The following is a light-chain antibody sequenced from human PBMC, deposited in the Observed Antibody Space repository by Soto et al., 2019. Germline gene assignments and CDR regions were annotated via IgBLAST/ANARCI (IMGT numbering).Light chain of an antibody. CDR1: QSVSRN. V-gene: IGKV3-15*01. CDR3: QQYGDCPPAT. J-gene: IGKJ2*01. CDR2: DAS. Sequence: EIVMTQSPATLSVSPGERATLSCRASQSVSRNLAWYQQKPGQPPRLLIYDASTRATGVPARFGGSGSWTEFTLTISGLQSEDFAVYYCQQYGDCPPATLGKGTKVEI.